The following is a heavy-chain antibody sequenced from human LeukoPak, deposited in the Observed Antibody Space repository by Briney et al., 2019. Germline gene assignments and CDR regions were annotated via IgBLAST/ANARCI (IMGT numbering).Heavy chain of an antibody. J-gene: IGHJ4*02. Sequence: PGGSLRLSCAASGFIFRSHWMSWVRQAPGKGLEWVANINQDGSEKYYVDSVKGRFTISRDNAKNSLYLQMNSLRAEDTAVYYCARDHVVDGLVYDYWGQGALVTVSS. D-gene: IGHD2-15*01. CDR1: GFIFRSHW. V-gene: IGHV3-7*01. CDR2: INQDGSEK. CDR3: ARDHVVDGLVYDY.